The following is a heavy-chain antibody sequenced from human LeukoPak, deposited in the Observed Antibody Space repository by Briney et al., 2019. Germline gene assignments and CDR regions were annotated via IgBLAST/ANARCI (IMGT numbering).Heavy chain of an antibody. V-gene: IGHV4-34*01. CDR1: GGSFSGYY. Sequence: SETLSLTCAVYGGSFSGYYWSWIRQPPGKGLELIGEINHSGSINYNPSLKSRVTISVDTSKNQFSLKLGSVTAADTAVYYCARGRDGWPYWYFDLWGRGTLVTVSS. J-gene: IGHJ2*01. CDR2: INHSGSI. CDR3: ARGRDGWPYWYFDL. D-gene: IGHD5-24*01.